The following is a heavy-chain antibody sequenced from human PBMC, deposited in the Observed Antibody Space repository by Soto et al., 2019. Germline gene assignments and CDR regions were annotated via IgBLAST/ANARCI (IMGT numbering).Heavy chain of an antibody. D-gene: IGHD6-13*01. V-gene: IGHV4-31*03. CDR3: ARVADIAAAGN. CDR2: IYYSGST. J-gene: IGHJ4*02. CDR1: GGSISSGGYY. Sequence: QAQLQESGPGLVKPSQTLSLTCSVSGGSISSGGYYWRWIRQHPGKGLEWIGYIYYSGSTYYNPSLKSRVTISVDTSKNQFSLKLSSVTAADTAVYYCARVADIAAAGNWGQGTLVTVSS.